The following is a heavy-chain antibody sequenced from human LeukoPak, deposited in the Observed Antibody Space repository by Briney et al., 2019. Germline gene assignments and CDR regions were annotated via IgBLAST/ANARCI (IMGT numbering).Heavy chain of an antibody. CDR3: ARYVWGSYRSSRYFDY. V-gene: IGHV3-7*01. Sequence: GGSLRLSCAASGFTFSSYWMSWVRQAPGKGLEWVANIKQDGSENYYVDYVKGRFTISRDNAKNSLYLQMNSLRAEDTAVYYCARYVWGSYRSSRYFDYWGQGTLVTVSS. CDR2: IKQDGSEN. D-gene: IGHD3-16*02. CDR1: GFTFSSYW. J-gene: IGHJ4*02.